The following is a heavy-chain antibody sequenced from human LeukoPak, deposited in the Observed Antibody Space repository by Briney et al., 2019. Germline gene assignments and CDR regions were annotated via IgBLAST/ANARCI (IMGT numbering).Heavy chain of an antibody. V-gene: IGHV4-59*01. Sequence: SETQSLTCTVSGGSISSYYWSWIRQPPGKGLEWIGFIYYSGTTNYNPSLKSRVTISVDTSKNQFSLKLTSVTAADTAVYYCARGVGSGYTDDWGQGTLVTVSS. D-gene: IGHD3-22*01. J-gene: IGHJ4*02. CDR1: GGSISSYY. CDR3: ARGVGSGYTDD. CDR2: IYYSGTT.